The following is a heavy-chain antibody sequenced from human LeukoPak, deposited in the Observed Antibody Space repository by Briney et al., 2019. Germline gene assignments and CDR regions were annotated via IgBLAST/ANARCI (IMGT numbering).Heavy chain of an antibody. D-gene: IGHD6-6*01. CDR3: ARRGIGSSAYDY. Sequence: SETLSLTCTVSGGSISSYYWSWIRQPPGKGLEWIGYIYTSGSTNYNPSLKSRVTISVDTSKNQFSLKLSSVTAADTAVYYCARRGIGSSAYDYWGQGTLATVSS. J-gene: IGHJ4*02. CDR2: IYTSGST. CDR1: GGSISSYY. V-gene: IGHV4-4*09.